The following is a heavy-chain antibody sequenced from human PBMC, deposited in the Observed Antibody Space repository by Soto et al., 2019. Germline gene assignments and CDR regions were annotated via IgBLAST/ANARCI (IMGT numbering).Heavy chain of an antibody. V-gene: IGHV3-21*01. CDR1: GFTFSSYS. CDR2: ISSSSSYI. J-gene: IGHJ6*02. CDR3: ARVGSSWYDYYYYYGMDV. D-gene: IGHD6-13*01. Sequence: PGGSLRLSCAASGFTFSSYSMNWVRQAPGKGLEWVSSISSSSSYIYYADSVKGRFTISRDNAKNSLYLQMNSLRAEDTAVYYCARVGSSWYDYYYYYGMDVWGQGTTVTVSS.